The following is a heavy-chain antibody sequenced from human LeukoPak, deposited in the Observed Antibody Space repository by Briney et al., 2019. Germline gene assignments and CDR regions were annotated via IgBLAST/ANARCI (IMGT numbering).Heavy chain of an antibody. V-gene: IGHV4-34*01. CDR2: INHSGST. CDR1: GGSFSGYY. CDR3: ERSRGKIGY. Sequence: SETLSLTCAVYGGSFSGYYWSWIRQPPGKGLEWIGEINHSGSTNYNPSLKSRVTISVDTSKNQFSLKLSSVTAADTAVYYCERSRGKIGYWGQGTLVTVSS. J-gene: IGHJ4*02. D-gene: IGHD2/OR15-2a*01.